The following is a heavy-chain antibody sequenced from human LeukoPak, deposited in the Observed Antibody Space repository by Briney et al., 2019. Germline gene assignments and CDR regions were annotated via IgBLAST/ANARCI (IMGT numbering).Heavy chain of an antibody. CDR1: GLTVSTNC. CDR3: AGGYCEYSHTYDY. CDR2: IYSGGNT. Sequence: GGSLRLSCAASGLTVSTNCMSWVRQAPGKGLEWVSFIYSGGNTYYADSAKSRFTISRDNYKNTVHLQMKSMRAADTAMYYCAGGYCEYSHTYDYWGQGTLVTVSS. D-gene: IGHD2-8*02. V-gene: IGHV3-53*01. J-gene: IGHJ4*02.